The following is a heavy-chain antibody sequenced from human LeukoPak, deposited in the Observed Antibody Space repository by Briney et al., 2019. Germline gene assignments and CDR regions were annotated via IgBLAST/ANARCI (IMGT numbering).Heavy chain of an antibody. CDR3: ARDKIVGATHFDY. D-gene: IGHD1-26*01. V-gene: IGHV3-23*01. J-gene: IGHJ4*02. CDR2: ISGSGGST. CDR1: GFTFSSYA. Sequence: GGSLRLSCAASGFTFSSYAMSWVRQAPGKGLEWVSAISGSGGSTYYADFVKGRFTISRDNSKNTLYLQMNSLRAEDTAVYYCARDKIVGATHFDYWGQGTLVTVSS.